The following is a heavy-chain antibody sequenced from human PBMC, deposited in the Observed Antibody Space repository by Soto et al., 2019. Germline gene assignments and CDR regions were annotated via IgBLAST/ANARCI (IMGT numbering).Heavy chain of an antibody. CDR2: ISAYNGQT. D-gene: IGHD4-17*01. Sequence: QVQLLQSGAAVKKPGASVKVSCKASGYTFTSYGISWVRQAPGQGLEWMGWISAYNGQTNYALKLQGRVILTTDTSTSTAYQELRSLISDDTAVYYCARVDGEDYCYSYGMDVWCQGTTVTVS. CDR3: ARVDGEDYCYSYGMDV. J-gene: IGHJ6*02. CDR1: GYTFTSYG. V-gene: IGHV1-18*01.